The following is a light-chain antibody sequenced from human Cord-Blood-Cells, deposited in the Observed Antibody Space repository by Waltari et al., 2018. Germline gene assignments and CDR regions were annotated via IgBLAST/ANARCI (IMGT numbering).Light chain of an antibody. CDR3: SSYTSSSTYV. V-gene: IGLV2-14*01. Sequence: QSALPHPASVSGSPGQSITISCTGTSSDVGGYNYVSWYQQHPGKAPRLMIYDVSKRPSGVSNRFSGSKSGNTASLTSSGLQAEDEADYYCSSYTSSSTYVFGTGTKVTVL. CDR1: SSDVGGYNY. CDR2: DVS. J-gene: IGLJ1*01.